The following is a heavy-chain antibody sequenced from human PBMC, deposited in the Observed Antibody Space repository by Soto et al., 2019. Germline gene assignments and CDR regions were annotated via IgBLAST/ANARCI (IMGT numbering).Heavy chain of an antibody. D-gene: IGHD5-18*01. V-gene: IGHV4-39*01. CDR1: GDSITTTTYY. CDR3: AKYTSGTMRDY. Sequence: PSETLSLTCIVSGDSITTTTYYWGWIRQPPGKGLEWIGSFHYGGSTSYNPSLKSRVTIFVDTSKNQFSLIVNYVTAADTAVYYCAKYTSGTMRDYWGQGTLVTV. CDR2: FHYGGST. J-gene: IGHJ4*02.